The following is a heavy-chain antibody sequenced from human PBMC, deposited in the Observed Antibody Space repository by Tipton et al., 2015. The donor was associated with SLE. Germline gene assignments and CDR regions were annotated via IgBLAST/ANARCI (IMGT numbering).Heavy chain of an antibody. CDR1: GGSFSNYY. CDR2: IYYSGST. CDR3: ARKVVVEREIDY. D-gene: IGHD5-24*01. Sequence: TLSLTCAVYGGSFSNYYWSWIRQPPGKGLEWIGYIYYSGSTNYNPSLKSRVTISVDTSRNQFSLKLSSVTAADTAVYYCARKVVVEREIDYWGQGTLVTVSS. J-gene: IGHJ4*02. V-gene: IGHV4-59*08.